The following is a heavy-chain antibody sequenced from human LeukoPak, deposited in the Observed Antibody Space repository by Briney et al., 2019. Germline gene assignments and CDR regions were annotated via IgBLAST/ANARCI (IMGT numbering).Heavy chain of an antibody. CDR2: IYASGST. CDR1: GGSISSGSYY. Sequence: KPSQTLSLTCTVSGGSISSGSYYWSWIRQPAGKGLEWIGRIYASGSTNYNPSLKSRVTISVDTSKNQLSLKLSSVTAADTAVYYCARASWFGESTTDYWGQGTLVTVSS. J-gene: IGHJ4*02. CDR3: ARASWFGESTTDY. D-gene: IGHD3-10*01. V-gene: IGHV4-61*02.